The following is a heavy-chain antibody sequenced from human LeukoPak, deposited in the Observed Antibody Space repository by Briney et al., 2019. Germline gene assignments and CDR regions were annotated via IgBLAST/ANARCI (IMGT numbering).Heavy chain of an antibody. CDR3: AIMHGYYDGSGYWVQ. J-gene: IGHJ1*01. CDR2: ITGSGQTK. CDR1: GFSFSDYA. D-gene: IGHD3-22*01. V-gene: IGHV3-23*01. Sequence: GGSLRLSCLVSGFSFSDYAMSWVRRAPGKGLEWVSAITGSGQTKYYTDSVKGRFTISRDNPRNTLYMQMNSLRDEDTAVYYCAIMHGYYDGSGYWVQWGQGTLVTVSS.